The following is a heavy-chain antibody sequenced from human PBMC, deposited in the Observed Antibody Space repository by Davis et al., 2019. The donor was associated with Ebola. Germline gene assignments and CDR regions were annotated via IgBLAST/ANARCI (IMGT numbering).Heavy chain of an antibody. J-gene: IGHJ6*02. CDR2: INPSGGST. Sequence: ASVKVSCKASGYTFTSYYMHWVRQAPGQGLEWMGIINPSGGSTSYAQKFQGRVTMTRDTSINTAYIDLSRLTSDDTAVYYCAREVVVGPAARMDVWGQGTTVAVSS. CDR3: AREVVVGPAARMDV. D-gene: IGHD2-15*01. CDR1: GYTFTSYY. V-gene: IGHV1-46*01.